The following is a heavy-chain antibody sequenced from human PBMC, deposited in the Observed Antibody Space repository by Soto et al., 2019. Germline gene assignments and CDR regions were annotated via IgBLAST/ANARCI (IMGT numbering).Heavy chain of an antibody. CDR3: ARDPLIVAVSSDYGMDV. D-gene: IGHD2-21*01. V-gene: IGHV1-18*01. CDR1: GYTCTNYG. J-gene: IGHJ6*02. Sequence: ASVKVSCKASGYTCTNYGISWVRQAPGQGLEWMGWISAYNGNINYAQKLQGRVTMTTDTSTNTAYMELRSLRSDDTAVYYCARDPLIVAVSSDYGMDVWGQGTTVTVSS. CDR2: ISAYNGNI.